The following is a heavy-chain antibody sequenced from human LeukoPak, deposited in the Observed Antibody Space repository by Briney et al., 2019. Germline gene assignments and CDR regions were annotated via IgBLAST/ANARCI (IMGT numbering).Heavy chain of an antibody. D-gene: IGHD3-10*01. CDR1: GYTFTSYG. Sequence: ASVKVSCKASGYTFTSYGIIWVRQAPGQGLEWMGWISAYNGNTNYAQKLQGRVTMTTDTSTSTAYMELRSLRSDDTAVYYCARSGSGGNYYYGMDVWGQGTTVTVSS. CDR2: ISAYNGNT. J-gene: IGHJ6*02. CDR3: ARSGSGGNYYYGMDV. V-gene: IGHV1-18*01.